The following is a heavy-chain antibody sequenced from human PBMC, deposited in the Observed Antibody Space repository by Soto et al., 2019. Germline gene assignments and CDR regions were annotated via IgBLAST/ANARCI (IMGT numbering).Heavy chain of an antibody. J-gene: IGHJ5*01. CDR1: GYTFRSYD. D-gene: IGHD3-10*01. CDR3: ARAYGAGSFDF. Sequence: QVQLVQSGAEVKKPGASVKVSCTASGYTFRSYDIHWVRQATGQGLEWMGWVNPNTGNTGYAQRFQGRVTMTRDISKSTAYMELSRLTSEETTIYYCARAYGAGSFDFWGPGTLVSVSS. V-gene: IGHV1-8*01. CDR2: VNPNTGNT.